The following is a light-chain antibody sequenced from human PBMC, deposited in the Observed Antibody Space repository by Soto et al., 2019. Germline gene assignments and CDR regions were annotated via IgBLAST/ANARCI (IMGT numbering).Light chain of an antibody. CDR2: SAS. CDR3: QQSYTTPRT. CDR1: QSITNY. Sequence: DIQMTQSPSSLSAFVGDRVTITCRANQSITNYLNWYQQKSGEAPKVLIYSASSLQSGVPSRFSGSGSGTDFTLTISSLQPEDFATYYCQQSYTTPRTFGQGTKVEIK. J-gene: IGKJ1*01. V-gene: IGKV1-39*01.